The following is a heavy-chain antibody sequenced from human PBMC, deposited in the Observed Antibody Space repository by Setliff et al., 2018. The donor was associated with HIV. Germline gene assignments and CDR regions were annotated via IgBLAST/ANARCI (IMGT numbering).Heavy chain of an antibody. CDR2: INQDGREK. CDR1: GFTFNKAW. V-gene: IGHV3-7*01. CDR3: AGSRGYFVKAD. D-gene: IGHD3-22*01. J-gene: IGHJ4*02. Sequence: GGSLRLSCAASGFTFNKAWMSWVRQAPGKGLEWVANINQDGREKYYVDSVKGRFTISRDNAKDSLYLQMNSLRGEDTAVYYCAGSRGYFVKADWGQGTLVTVSS.